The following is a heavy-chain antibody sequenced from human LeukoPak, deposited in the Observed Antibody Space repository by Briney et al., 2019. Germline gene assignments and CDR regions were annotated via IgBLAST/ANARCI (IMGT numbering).Heavy chain of an antibody. J-gene: IGHJ4*02. CDR1: GFTFSSYE. V-gene: IGHV3-48*03. CDR3: ARESYYGSGSYCY. CDR2: ISSSGSTI. D-gene: IGHD3-10*01. Sequence: PGGSLRLSCAASGFTFSSYEMNWVRQAPGKGLEWVSYISSSGSTIYYADSVKGRFTISRDNAKNSLYLQMNSLRAEDTAVYYCARESYYGSGSYCYWGQGTLVTVSS.